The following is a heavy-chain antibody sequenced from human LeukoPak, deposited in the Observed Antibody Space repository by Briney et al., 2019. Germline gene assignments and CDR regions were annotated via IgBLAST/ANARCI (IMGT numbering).Heavy chain of an antibody. Sequence: GGSLRLSCAVSGFTVSSNYMSWVRQAPGKGLEWVSVIYSGGDTYYADSVKGRFTISRDNSKNTLYLQMNSLRAEDTAVYYCARDRPSSGSSFDIWGQGTMVTVS. CDR2: IYSGGDT. J-gene: IGHJ3*02. CDR1: GFTVSSNY. D-gene: IGHD1-26*01. CDR3: ARDRPSSGSSFDI. V-gene: IGHV3-53*01.